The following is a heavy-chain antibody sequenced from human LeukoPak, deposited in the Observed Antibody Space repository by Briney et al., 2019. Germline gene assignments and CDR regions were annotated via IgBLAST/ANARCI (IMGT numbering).Heavy chain of an antibody. J-gene: IGHJ4*02. CDR2: INPNSGGT. V-gene: IGHV1-2*02. Sequence: ASVKVSCKASGYTFTGYYMHWVRQAPGQGLEWMGWINPNSGGTNYAKKFQGRVTMTRDTSISTAYMELSRLRSDDTAVYYCAREWSPGTMIRSLDYWGQGTLVTVSS. CDR1: GYTFTGYY. CDR3: AREWSPGTMIRSLDY. D-gene: IGHD3-22*01.